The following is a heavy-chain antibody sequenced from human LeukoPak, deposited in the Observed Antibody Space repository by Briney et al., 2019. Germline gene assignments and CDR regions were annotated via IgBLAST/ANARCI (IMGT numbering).Heavy chain of an antibody. CDR1: GYIFTSYP. V-gene: IGHV1-3*04. Sequence: GASVKVSCKASGYIFTSYPIHWVRQAPGQRLEWMGWINTGNGNTKYSQRFESRVTVTTDTSAAAAYMELSSLRSEDKAVYYCARDRAMADYWGQGTLVTVSS. CDR3: ARDRAMADY. J-gene: IGHJ4*02. CDR2: INTGNGNT. D-gene: IGHD5-18*01.